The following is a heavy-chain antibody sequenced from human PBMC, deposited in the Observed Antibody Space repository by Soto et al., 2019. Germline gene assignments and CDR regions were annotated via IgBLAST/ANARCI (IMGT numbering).Heavy chain of an antibody. Sequence: EVQLVESGGGLVQPGGSLRLSCAASGFTFSRYSMHWVRQAPGKGLERVSYISSSSINIYYADSVKGRFTISRDNAKNTQQLQMNSQRDEYTAVYYCARNGLRGTYSTIWGQGTLVTVSS. D-gene: IGHD2-21*01. CDR1: GFTFSRYS. V-gene: IGHV3-48*02. CDR3: ARNGLRGTYSTI. J-gene: IGHJ4*02. CDR2: ISSSSINI.